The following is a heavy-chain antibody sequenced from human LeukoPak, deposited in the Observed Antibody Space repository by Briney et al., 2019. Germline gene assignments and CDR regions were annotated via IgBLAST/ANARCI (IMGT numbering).Heavy chain of an antibody. CDR3: AKVPFPSYYDILTGLSVPPDY. V-gene: IGHV3-23*01. J-gene: IGHJ4*02. CDR1: GFTFSSYA. Sequence: GGSLRLSCAASGFTFSSYAMSWVRQAPGKGLEWVSAISGSGGSTYYADSVKGRFTISRDNSKNTLYLQMNSLRAEDTAVYYCAKVPFPSYYDILTGLSVPPDYWGQGTLVTVSS. CDR2: ISGSGGST. D-gene: IGHD3-9*01.